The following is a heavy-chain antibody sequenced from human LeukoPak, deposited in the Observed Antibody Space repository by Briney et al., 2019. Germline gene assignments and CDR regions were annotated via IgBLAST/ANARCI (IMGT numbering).Heavy chain of an antibody. J-gene: IGHJ5*02. Sequence: ASVKVSCKASGYTFTGYYMHWVRQAPGQGLEWMGWINPNSGGTNYAQKFQGRVTMTRDTSISTAYMELSRLRSDDTAVYYCARENIVATILNWFDPWGQGTLVTVSS. CDR3: ARENIVATILNWFDP. CDR2: INPNSGGT. V-gene: IGHV1-2*02. CDR1: GYTFTGYY. D-gene: IGHD5-12*01.